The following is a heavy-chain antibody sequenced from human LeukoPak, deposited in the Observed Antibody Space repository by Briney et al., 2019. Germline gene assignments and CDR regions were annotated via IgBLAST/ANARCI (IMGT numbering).Heavy chain of an antibody. CDR2: ISSGSSAI. Sequence: GGSLRLSCEASGFTFTTYSMTWVRQAPGKGLEGVSIISSGSSAIFSADALKGRFTISRDNSKNTLYLRMNSLRAEDTAVYYCAKAVVPVISQHYFDYWGQGTLVTVSS. D-gene: IGHD3-22*01. CDR3: AKAVVPVISQHYFDY. V-gene: IGHV3-21*04. CDR1: GFTFTTYS. J-gene: IGHJ4*02.